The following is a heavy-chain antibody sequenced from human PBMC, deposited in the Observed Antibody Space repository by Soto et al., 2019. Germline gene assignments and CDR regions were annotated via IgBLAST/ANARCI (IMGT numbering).Heavy chain of an antibody. D-gene: IGHD2-21*01. V-gene: IGHV5-51*01. CDR2: IHPGDSDT. J-gene: IGHJ6*02. CDR3: GRQGMIARSDYGMDV. Sequence: PGESLKISCQGSGYSFTNYWVGWVRQIPGRGLEWMGIIHPGDSDTRYSPFFQGQVTISADKSISTAYLQWSSLKASDTGMYYCGRQGMIARSDYGMDVWGQGTTVTVSS. CDR1: GYSFTNYW.